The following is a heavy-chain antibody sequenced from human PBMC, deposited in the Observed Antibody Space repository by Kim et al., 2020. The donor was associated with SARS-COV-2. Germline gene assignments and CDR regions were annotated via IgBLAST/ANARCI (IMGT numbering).Heavy chain of an antibody. D-gene: IGHD1-26*01. J-gene: IGHJ4*02. CDR3: AKARFGSTWFFDF. CDR2: ISGSGSVT. CDR1: GFYFSSEA. Sequence: GGSLRLSCAASGFYFSSEAMNWVRQAPGKGLEWVSLISGSGSVTYYQDSVRGRFTISRDNSKNTLYLQLNSLRAEDTAVYYCAKARFGSTWFFDFWVQGT. V-gene: IGHV3-23*01.